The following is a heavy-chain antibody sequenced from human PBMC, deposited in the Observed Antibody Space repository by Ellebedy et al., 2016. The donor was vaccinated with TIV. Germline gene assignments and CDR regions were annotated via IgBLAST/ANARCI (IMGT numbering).Heavy chain of an antibody. CDR1: GGSISSSSYY. V-gene: IGHV4-39*01. CDR2: IYYSGST. CDR3: ARQSSWSGYRTDY. J-gene: IGHJ4*02. D-gene: IGHD3-3*01. Sequence: MPSETLSLTCTVSGGSISSSSYYWGWIRQPPGKGLEWIGSIYYSGSTYYNPSLKSRVTISVDTSKNQFSLKLSSVTAADTAVYYCARQSSWSGYRTDYWGQGTLVTVSS.